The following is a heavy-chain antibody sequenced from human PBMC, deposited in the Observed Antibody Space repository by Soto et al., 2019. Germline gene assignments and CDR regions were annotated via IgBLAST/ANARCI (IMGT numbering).Heavy chain of an antibody. CDR3: AKVVSDYSNYFPYDAFDI. CDR2: ISGSGGST. V-gene: IGHV3-23*01. D-gene: IGHD4-4*01. J-gene: IGHJ3*02. Sequence: GGSLRLSCAASGFTFSSYAMSWVRQAPGKGLEWVSAISGSGGSTYYADSVKGRFTISRDNSKNTLYLQMNSLRAEDTAVYYCAKVVSDYSNYFPYDAFDIWGQGTMVTVSS. CDR1: GFTFSSYA.